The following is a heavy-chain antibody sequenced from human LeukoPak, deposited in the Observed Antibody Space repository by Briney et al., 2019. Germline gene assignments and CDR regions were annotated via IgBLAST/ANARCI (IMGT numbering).Heavy chain of an antibody. V-gene: IGHV1-2*02. CDR3: ARARRYYDILTGYSEQNHFDY. Sequence: ASVKVSCKASGYTFTGYYMHWVRQAPGQGLEWMGWINPNSGGTNYAQKFQGRVTMTRDTSISTAYMELSRLRSDDTAVYYCARARRYYDILTGYSEQNHFDYWGQGTLVTVSS. CDR1: GYTFTGYY. J-gene: IGHJ4*02. CDR2: INPNSGGT. D-gene: IGHD3-9*01.